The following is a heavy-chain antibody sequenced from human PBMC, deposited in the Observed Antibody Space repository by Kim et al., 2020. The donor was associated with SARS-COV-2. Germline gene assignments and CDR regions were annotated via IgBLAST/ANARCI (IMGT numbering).Heavy chain of an antibody. CDR2: ISYDGSNK. CDR1: GFTFSSYG. Sequence: GGSLRLSCAASGFTFSSYGMHWVRQAPGKGLEWVAVISYDGSNKYYADSVKGRFTISRDNSKNTLYLQMNSLRAEDTAVYYCAKESGSGSYYAWTYYSSGMDVWGQGTTVPASS. D-gene: IGHD3-10*01. CDR3: AKESGSGSYYAWTYYSSGMDV. J-gene: IGHJ6*02. V-gene: IGHV3-30*18.